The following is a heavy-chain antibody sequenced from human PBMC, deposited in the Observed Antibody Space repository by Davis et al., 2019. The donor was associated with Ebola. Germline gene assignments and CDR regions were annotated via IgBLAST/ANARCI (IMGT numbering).Heavy chain of an antibody. V-gene: IGHV5-51*01. CDR1: ENSFSTYW. J-gene: IGHJ3*02. Sequence: GGSLRLSCKDSENSFSTYWIGWVRQMPGKGLEWMGLIYTGDSDTRYSPSFRGQVTISADRSTRTAYLQWSGLKTSDTAMYYCARSPLVFYYDSSGSPHAFDIWGQGTMVTVSS. CDR2: IYTGDSDT. CDR3: ARSPLVFYYDSSGSPHAFDI. D-gene: IGHD3-22*01.